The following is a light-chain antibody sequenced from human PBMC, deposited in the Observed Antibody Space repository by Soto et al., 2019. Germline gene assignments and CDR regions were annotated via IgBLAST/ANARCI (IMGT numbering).Light chain of an antibody. CDR3: QAYDYSLTASV. J-gene: IGLJ3*02. CDR2: SNN. CDR1: SSNIGSNT. V-gene: IGLV1-44*01. Sequence: QSVLTQPPSTSGTPGQRVTISCSGGSSNIGSNTVNWYQLLPGTAPKLLIYSNNQRPSGVPDRFSGSRSGTSASLAISGLQSEDEADYYCQAYDYSLTASVFGGGTKVTVL.